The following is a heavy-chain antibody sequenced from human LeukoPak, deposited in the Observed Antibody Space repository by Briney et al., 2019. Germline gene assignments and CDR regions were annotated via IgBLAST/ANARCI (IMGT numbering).Heavy chain of an antibody. CDR3: ARTPLGVNIVVVPAAHFDY. CDR1: GGSISSSSYY. J-gene: IGHJ4*02. D-gene: IGHD2-2*01. CDR2: IYYSGST. Sequence: SETLSLTCTVSGGSISSSSYYWGWIRQPPGKGLEWIGRIYYSGSTYYNPSLKSRVTISVDTSKNQFSLKLSSVTAADTAVYYCARTPLGVNIVVVPAAHFDYWGQGTLVTVSS. V-gene: IGHV4-39*01.